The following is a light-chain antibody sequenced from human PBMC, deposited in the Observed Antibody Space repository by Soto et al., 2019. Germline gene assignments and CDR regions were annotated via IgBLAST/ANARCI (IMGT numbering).Light chain of an antibody. V-gene: IGLV2-14*01. J-gene: IGLJ1*01. CDR1: SSDIGGYTY. CDR2: DVT. Sequence: QSALTQPASVSGSPGQSITISCTGTSSDIGGYTYVSWYQQHPGKAPKLMIFDVTNRPSGVSNRFSGSKSGNTASLTISGLQADDEADYYCSSYTVSSPYVFGTGTKVTVL. CDR3: SSYTVSSPYV.